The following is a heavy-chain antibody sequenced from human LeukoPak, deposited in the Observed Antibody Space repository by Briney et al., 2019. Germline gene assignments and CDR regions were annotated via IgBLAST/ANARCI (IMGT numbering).Heavy chain of an antibody. V-gene: IGHV5-51*01. D-gene: IGHD2-2*02. CDR3: ARQTLGYCSSTSCYNGGYYYYYMDV. CDR2: IYPGDSDT. J-gene: IGHJ6*03. Sequence: GESLKISCKASGYSFTNFWIAWVRQMPGKGLEWMGIIYPGDSDTRYTPSFQGQVTISADKSISTAYLQWSSLKASDTAMYYCARQTLGYCSSTSCYNGGYYYYYMDVWGKGTTVTVSS. CDR1: GYSFTNFW.